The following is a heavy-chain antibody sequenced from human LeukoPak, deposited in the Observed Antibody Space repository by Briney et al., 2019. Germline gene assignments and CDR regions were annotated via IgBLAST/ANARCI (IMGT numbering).Heavy chain of an antibody. CDR3: ARMIFGVVPNIDY. Sequence: PSETLFLTCTVSGGSVSSGSYYWSWIRQPPGKGLEWIGYIYYSGSTNYNPSLKSRVTISVDTSKNQFSLKLSSVTAADTAVYYCARMIFGVVPNIDYWGQGTLVTVSS. V-gene: IGHV4-61*01. CDR1: GGSVSSGSYY. CDR2: IYYSGST. D-gene: IGHD3-3*01. J-gene: IGHJ4*02.